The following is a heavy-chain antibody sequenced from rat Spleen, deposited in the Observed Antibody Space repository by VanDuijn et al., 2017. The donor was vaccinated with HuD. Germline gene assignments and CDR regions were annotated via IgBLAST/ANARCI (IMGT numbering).Heavy chain of an antibody. V-gene: IGHV5-31*01. CDR2: ITNGVGRL. CDR3: TGPFDY. J-gene: IGHJ2*01. CDR1: GFIFKDYW. Sequence: EVQLVESGGGLVQPGRSLKLSCVASGFIFKDYWMTWIRQAPGKGLEWVASITNGVGRLYYSDSVKGRFNISRENAKSTLYLKMNSLRSEDTATYYCTGPFDYWGQGVMVTVSS.